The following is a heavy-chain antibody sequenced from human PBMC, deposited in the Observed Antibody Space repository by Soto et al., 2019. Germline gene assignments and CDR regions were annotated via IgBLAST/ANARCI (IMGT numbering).Heavy chain of an antibody. CDR2: ISRSGNI. CDR1: GGSLTTGDYY. J-gene: IGHJ4*02. CDR3: ARGNDDVYFYDY. V-gene: IGHV4-30-4*01. D-gene: IGHD1-1*01. Sequence: QVQLQESGPGLAKPSQTLSLICTVSGGSLTTGDYYWTWIRQSPGEGLEWIGYISRSGNIFYNPSLKSRITISLDTSKDQFSLKLNSVTAADTAVYYCARGNDDVYFYDYWGQGTLVTVSS.